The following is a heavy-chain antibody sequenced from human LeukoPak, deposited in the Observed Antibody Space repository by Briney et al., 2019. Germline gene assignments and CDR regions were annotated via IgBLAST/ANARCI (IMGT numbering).Heavy chain of an antibody. CDR2: IRYDGSNK. V-gene: IGHV3-30*02. Sequence: PGGSLRLSCAASGFTFSSYGMHWVRQAPGKGLEWVAFIRYDGSNKYYADSVKGRFTISRDNSKNTLYLQMNSLRAEDTAVYYCAKEPTTYYYDSSGYLDCWGQETLVTVSS. D-gene: IGHD3-22*01. CDR1: GFTFSSYG. CDR3: AKEPTTYYYDSSGYLDC. J-gene: IGHJ4*02.